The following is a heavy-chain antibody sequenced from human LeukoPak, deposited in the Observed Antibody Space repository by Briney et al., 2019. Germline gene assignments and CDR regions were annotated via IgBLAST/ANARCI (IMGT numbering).Heavy chain of an antibody. CDR1: GGTFSSYA. D-gene: IGHD5-24*01. CDR2: IIPTFGTA. Sequence: SVKVSCKASGGTFSSYAISWVRQAPGQGLEWMGGIIPTFGTANYAQKFQGRVTITTDESTSTAYMELSSLRSEDTAVYYCASEGGDGYSNHLFDYWGQGTLVTVSS. J-gene: IGHJ4*02. V-gene: IGHV1-69*05. CDR3: ASEGGDGYSNHLFDY.